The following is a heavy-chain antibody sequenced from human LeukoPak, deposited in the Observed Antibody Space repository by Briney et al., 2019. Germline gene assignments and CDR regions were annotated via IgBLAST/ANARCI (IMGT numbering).Heavy chain of an antibody. Sequence: SETLSLTCTVSGGSISSDDYYWSWIRQPPGKGLEWIGHITYSGSTDYSPSLRSRVTMSVDASKNQFSLKLNSVTAAETAMYFCARGGVGGYDYFDSWGQGTLVAVSS. J-gene: IGHJ4*02. V-gene: IGHV4-30-4*01. CDR2: ITYSGST. CDR1: GGSISSDDYY. CDR3: ARGGVGGYDYFDS. D-gene: IGHD5-12*01.